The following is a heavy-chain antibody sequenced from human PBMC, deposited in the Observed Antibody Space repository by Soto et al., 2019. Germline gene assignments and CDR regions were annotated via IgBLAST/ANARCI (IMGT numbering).Heavy chain of an antibody. J-gene: IGHJ4*02. D-gene: IGHD6-19*01. CDR3: ARDLRTASGWYAPGY. CDR2: ISGYTGTT. V-gene: IGHV3-23*01. CDR1: GYTFTNYA. Sequence: VGSLRLSCTASGYTFTNYAMMWVRQAPGKGLEWLSSISGYTGTTFYADSVKGRFTLSRDTSRNTAYLQINSLRVEDTAVYYCARDLRTASGWYAPGYWGQGTLVTVSS.